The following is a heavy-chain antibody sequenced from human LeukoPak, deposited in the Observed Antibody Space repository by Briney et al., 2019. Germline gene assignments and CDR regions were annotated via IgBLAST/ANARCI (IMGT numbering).Heavy chain of an antibody. Sequence: SETLSLTCTVSGGSISSYYWSWIRQPPGKGLEWIGYIYYSGSTNYNPSLKSRVTISVDTSKNQFSLKLSSVTAADTAVYYCARLGTYCSGGSCTNWPAYWGQGTLVTVSS. CDR1: GGSISSYY. CDR3: ARLGTYCSGGSCTNWPAY. V-gene: IGHV4-59*01. J-gene: IGHJ4*02. D-gene: IGHD2-15*01. CDR2: IYYSGST.